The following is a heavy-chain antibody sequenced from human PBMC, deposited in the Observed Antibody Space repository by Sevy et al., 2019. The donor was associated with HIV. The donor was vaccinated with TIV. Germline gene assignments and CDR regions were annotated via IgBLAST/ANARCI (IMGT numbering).Heavy chain of an antibody. J-gene: IGHJ5*02. V-gene: IGHV3-30-3*01. Sequence: GGCLRLSCAASGFTFNDYALHWVRQAPGKGLEWVVIISSDGDNTYYADSVKGRFTISRDNSKNTVYLQMNRLRAEDTAFYYCVREGAPYRNIRYCSGNNCFYNWFDPWGQGTLVTVSS. CDR3: VREGAPYRNIRYCSGNNCFYNWFDP. CDR1: GFTFNDYA. D-gene: IGHD2-15*01. CDR2: ISSDGDNT.